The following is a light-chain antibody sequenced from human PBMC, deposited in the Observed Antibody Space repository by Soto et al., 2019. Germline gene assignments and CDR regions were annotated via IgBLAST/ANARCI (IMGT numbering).Light chain of an antibody. CDR3: QQYKNLPYT. V-gene: IGKV1-33*01. Sequence: DIQMTQSPSSLSASLGDRVTITCQASQDTSNYLNWYQQKPGKAPKLLIHDVYNLETGVPSRFSGSGSGTDFTFTISSLQPEDIATYFCQQYKNLPYTFGQGTKVEIK. CDR2: DVY. J-gene: IGKJ2*01. CDR1: QDTSNY.